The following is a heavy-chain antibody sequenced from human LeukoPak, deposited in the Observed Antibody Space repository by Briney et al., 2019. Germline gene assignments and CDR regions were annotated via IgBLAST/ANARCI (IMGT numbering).Heavy chain of an antibody. CDR1: GYTFTSYG. J-gene: IGHJ6*02. V-gene: IGHV1-18*01. CDR2: ISVYNGNT. D-gene: IGHD3-22*01. CDR3: AREQNYDSSGYYYYYGMDV. Sequence: VASVKVSCKASGYTFTSYGISWVRQAPGQGLEWMGWISVYNGNTNYAQKLQGRVTMTTDTSTSTAYMELRSLRPDDTAVYYCAREQNYDSSGYYYYYGMDVWGQGTTVTVSS.